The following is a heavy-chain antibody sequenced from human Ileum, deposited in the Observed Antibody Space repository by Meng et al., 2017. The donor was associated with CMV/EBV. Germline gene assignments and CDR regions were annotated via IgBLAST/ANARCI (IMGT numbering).Heavy chain of an antibody. CDR2: INPSAGST. J-gene: IGHJ6*02. V-gene: IGHV1-46*01. CDR3: ARRPLAASYYYGMDV. CDR1: GYTFTSYY. Sequence: ASFLVSCKASGYTFTSYYMHWVRQAPGQGLEWMGIINPSAGSTTYAQKFQGRVTMTRDTSTSTVYMELSSLRSEDTAVYYCARRPLAASYYYGMDVWGQGTTVTVSS. D-gene: IGHD6-13*01.